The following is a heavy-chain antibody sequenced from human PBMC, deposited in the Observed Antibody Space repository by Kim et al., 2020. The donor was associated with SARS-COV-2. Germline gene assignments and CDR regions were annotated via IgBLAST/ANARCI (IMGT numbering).Heavy chain of an antibody. V-gene: IGHV3-43*01. Sequence: DAGQGRITNSRDNSKNSLYLQMNSLRTEDTALYYCAKEVWSYSSSWGFDYWGQGTLVTVSS. CDR3: AKEVWSYSSSWGFDY. J-gene: IGHJ4*02. D-gene: IGHD6-13*01.